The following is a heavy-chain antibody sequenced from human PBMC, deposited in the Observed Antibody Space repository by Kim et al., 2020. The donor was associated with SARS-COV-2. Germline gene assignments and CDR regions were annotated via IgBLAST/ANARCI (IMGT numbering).Heavy chain of an antibody. CDR1: GFTFSSYS. CDR2: ISSSSSYI. D-gene: IGHD3-10*01. V-gene: IGHV3-21*01. CDR3: ARDLGYYGSGSYYNLYYYYGMDV. J-gene: IGHJ6*02. Sequence: GGSLRLSCAASGFTFSSYSMNWVRQAPGKGLEWVSSISSSSSYIYYADSVKGRFTISRDNAKNSLYLQMNSLRAEDTAVYYCARDLGYYGSGSYYNLYYYYGMDVWGQGTTVTVSS.